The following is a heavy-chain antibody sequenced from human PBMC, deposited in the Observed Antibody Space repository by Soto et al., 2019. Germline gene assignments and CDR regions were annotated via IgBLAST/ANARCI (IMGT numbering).Heavy chain of an antibody. CDR3: VRPLPSGQTHARDV. J-gene: IGHJ6*02. CDR2: ISGSGGNT. D-gene: IGHD3-10*01. CDR1: GFTFGTYA. Sequence: GGSLRLSCAASGFTFGTYAISWVRQAPGKGLEWVSAISGSGGNTYYADSVKGRVTVSRDTSKNTLYLQMDRLRDEETAVYYCVRPLPSGQTHARDVWGQGTTVTVSS. V-gene: IGHV3-23*01.